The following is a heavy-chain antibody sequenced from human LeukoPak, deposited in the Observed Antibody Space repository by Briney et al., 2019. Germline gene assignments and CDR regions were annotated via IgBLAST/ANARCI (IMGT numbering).Heavy chain of an antibody. CDR1: GFTFSSYG. V-gene: IGHV3-30*03. CDR2: ISYDGSNK. J-gene: IGHJ4*02. CDR3: ARDSKRYYDSSGYYSGPGDY. Sequence: GGSLRLSCAASGFTFSSYGMHWVRQAPGKGLEWVAVISYDGSNKYYADSVKGRFTISRDNAKNSLYLQMNSLRAEDTAVYYCARDSKRYYDSSGYYSGPGDYWGQGTLVTVSS. D-gene: IGHD3-22*01.